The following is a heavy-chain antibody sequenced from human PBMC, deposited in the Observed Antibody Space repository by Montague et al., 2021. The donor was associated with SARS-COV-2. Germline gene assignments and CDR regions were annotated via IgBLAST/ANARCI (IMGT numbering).Heavy chain of an antibody. V-gene: IGHV3-48*03. D-gene: IGHD3-22*01. Sequence: SLRLSCAASGFTFSGYEMNWVRQAPGKGLEWVSYISSSGSTIYYADSVKGRFTISRDNAKNSLYLQMNSLRAEDTAAYYCARGRITMIVVAPHNAFDIWGQGTMVTVSS. J-gene: IGHJ3*02. CDR1: GFTFSGYE. CDR2: ISSSGSTI. CDR3: ARGRITMIVVAPHNAFDI.